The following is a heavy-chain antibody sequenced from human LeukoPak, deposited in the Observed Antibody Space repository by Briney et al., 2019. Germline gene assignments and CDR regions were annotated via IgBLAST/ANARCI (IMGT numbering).Heavy chain of an antibody. CDR1: GFTFSSYS. V-gene: IGHV3-21*01. Sequence: PGGSLRLSCAASGFTFSSYSMNWVRQAPGKGLEWVSSISSSSSYIYYADSVKGRFTISRDNAKNSLYLQMNSLRAEDTAVYYCARDSGLLDAFDIWGQGTMVTVSS. D-gene: IGHD2-15*01. J-gene: IGHJ3*02. CDR2: ISSSSSYI. CDR3: ARDSGLLDAFDI.